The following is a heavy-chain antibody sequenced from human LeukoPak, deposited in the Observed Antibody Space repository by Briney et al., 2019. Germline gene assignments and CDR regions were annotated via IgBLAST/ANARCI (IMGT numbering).Heavy chain of an antibody. Sequence: GGSLRLSCAASGFSFSTSWMHWVRQAPGKGLEWVAVISYDGSNKYYADSVKGRFTISRDNSKNTLYLQMNSLRVEDTAVYYCARDRPMIIVADAFDIWGQGTMVTVSS. V-gene: IGHV3-30*03. J-gene: IGHJ3*02. CDR2: ISYDGSNK. CDR1: GFSFSTSW. D-gene: IGHD3-22*01. CDR3: ARDRPMIIVADAFDI.